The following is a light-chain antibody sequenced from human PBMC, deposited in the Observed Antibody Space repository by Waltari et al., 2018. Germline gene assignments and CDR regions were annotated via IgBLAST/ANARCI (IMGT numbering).Light chain of an antibody. CDR3: QQSFSTPLT. CDR1: QSISSY. Sequence: DIQITQSPSSLSASLGDSVTITYRASQSISSYLNWYQQKPGVAPKLLIYAASSLRNGVPSRFSGSGSGTDFSLTISSLQPEDFATYYCQQSFSTPLTFGGGTKVEIK. J-gene: IGKJ4*01. CDR2: AAS. V-gene: IGKV1-39*01.